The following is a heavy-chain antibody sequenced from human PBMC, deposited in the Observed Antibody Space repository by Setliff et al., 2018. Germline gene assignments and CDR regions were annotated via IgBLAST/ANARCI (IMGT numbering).Heavy chain of an antibody. J-gene: IGHJ6*04. D-gene: IGHD3-9*01. Sequence: SETLSLTCTVSGGPINSDRYYWGWIRQPPGKGLEWIGYIYTKGSTNYSPSLRSRVTMSLDRSRNQFSLTLNSMTAADTAIYYCARHALSFDSAWDVWGKGTTVTVSS. CDR3: ARHALSFDSAWDV. CDR2: IYTKGST. V-gene: IGHV4-39*01. CDR1: GGPINSDRYY.